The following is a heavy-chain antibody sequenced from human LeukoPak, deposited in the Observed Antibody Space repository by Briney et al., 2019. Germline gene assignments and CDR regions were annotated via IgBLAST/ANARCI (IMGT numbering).Heavy chain of an antibody. CDR2: IYTSGST. Sequence: KPSETLSLTCIVSGDSISNYYWCWIRQPAGKGLEWIGRIYTSGSTNYNPSLKSRVTMSVDTSKKQFSLKLSSVTAADTAVYYCAREAAAGTFYFDYWGQGTLVTVSS. CDR3: AREAAAGTFYFDY. CDR1: GDSISNYY. D-gene: IGHD6-13*01. J-gene: IGHJ4*02. V-gene: IGHV4-4*07.